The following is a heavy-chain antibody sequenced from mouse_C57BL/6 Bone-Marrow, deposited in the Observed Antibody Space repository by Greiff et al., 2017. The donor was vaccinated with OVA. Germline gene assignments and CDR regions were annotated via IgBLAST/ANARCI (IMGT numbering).Heavy chain of an antibody. V-gene: IGHV1-61*01. Sequence: VQLQQPGAELVRPGSSVKLSCKASGYTFTSYWMDWVKQRPGQGLEWIGNIYPSDSETHYNQKFKDKATLTVDKSSSTAYMQLSSLTSEDSAVYYCARAYYDYGEDYWGQGTTLTVSS. D-gene: IGHD2-4*01. J-gene: IGHJ2*01. CDR1: GYTFTSYW. CDR3: ARAYYDYGEDY. CDR2: IYPSDSET.